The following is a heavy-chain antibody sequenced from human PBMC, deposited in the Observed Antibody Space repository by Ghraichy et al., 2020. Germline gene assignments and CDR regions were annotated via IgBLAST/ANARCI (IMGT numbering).Heavy chain of an antibody. D-gene: IGHD2-2*01. Sequence: GGSLRLSCAASGFTFSNYGMHWVRQAPGKGLGWVAYIRYDGSNKYYADSVKGQFTISRDNSKNTLYLQMNSLRAEDTAVYYCAKASRYCSSTSCYAGDYYYYGMDVWGQGTTVTVSS. V-gene: IGHV3-30*02. J-gene: IGHJ6*02. CDR2: IRYDGSNK. CDR3: AKASRYCSSTSCYAGDYYYYGMDV. CDR1: GFTFSNYG.